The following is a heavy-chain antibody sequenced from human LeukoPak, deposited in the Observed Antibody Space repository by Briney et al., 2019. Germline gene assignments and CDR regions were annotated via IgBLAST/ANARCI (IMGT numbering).Heavy chain of an antibody. V-gene: IGHV3-33*03. CDR2: IWYDGSNK. CDR3: AKDGYNLSYFDY. Sequence: GGSLRLSCAASGFTFSSYGMHWVRQAPGKGLEWVAVIWYDGSNKYYADSVKGRFTISRAKNTLYLQMNSLRAEDTAVYYCAKDGYNLSYFDYWGQGTLVTVSS. CDR1: GFTFSSYG. J-gene: IGHJ4*02. D-gene: IGHD5-24*01.